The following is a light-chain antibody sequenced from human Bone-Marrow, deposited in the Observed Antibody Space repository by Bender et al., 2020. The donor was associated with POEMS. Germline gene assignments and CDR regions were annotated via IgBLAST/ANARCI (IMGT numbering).Light chain of an antibody. CDR2: KDT. Sequence: SQELTQPPSVSVSPGQTARISCSGDALPKQYAFWYQQKAGQAPMLVIYKDTERPSGIPERFSGSSSGTTVTLTISGVQAEDEADYYCQAADSSGTYEVFGGGTKLTVL. V-gene: IGLV3-25*03. CDR1: ALPKQY. J-gene: IGLJ3*02. CDR3: QAADSSGTYEV.